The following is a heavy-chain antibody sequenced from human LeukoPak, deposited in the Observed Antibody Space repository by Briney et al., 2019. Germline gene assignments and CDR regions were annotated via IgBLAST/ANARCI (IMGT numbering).Heavy chain of an antibody. J-gene: IGHJ4*02. CDR2: IYYSGST. V-gene: IGHV4-59*01. CDR3: ARAPLGTSHFDY. CDR1: GGSISSYY. D-gene: IGHD1-7*01. Sequence: SETLSLTCTVSGGSISSYYWSWIRQPPGKGLEWIGYIYYSGSTKYNPSLKSRVTISVDTSKNQFSLKLSSVTAADTAVYYCARAPLGTSHFDYWGQGTLVTVSS.